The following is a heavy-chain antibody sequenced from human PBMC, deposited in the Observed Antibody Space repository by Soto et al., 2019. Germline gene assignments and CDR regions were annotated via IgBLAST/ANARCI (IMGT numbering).Heavy chain of an antibody. CDR1: GGPFSSYA. J-gene: IGHJ5*02. Sequence: SVKVSFKASGGPFSSYAISWVRQAPGQGLEWMGGIIPIFGTANYAQKFQGRVTITADESTSTAYMELSSLRSEDTAVYYCARSGYYYGSGSYLWFNPWGQGTLVTVSS. V-gene: IGHV1-69*13. CDR3: ARSGYYYGSGSYLWFNP. CDR2: IIPIFGTA. D-gene: IGHD3-10*01.